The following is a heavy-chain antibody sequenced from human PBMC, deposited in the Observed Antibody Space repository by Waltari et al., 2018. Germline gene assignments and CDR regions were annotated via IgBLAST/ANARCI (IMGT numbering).Heavy chain of an antibody. Sequence: QVQLQESGPGLVKPSETLSLTCTVSGYSISSGYYWGWIRQPPGKGLEWIWSIYHSGRTYYNPSLKSRVTISVDTSKNQFSLNLSSVTAADTAVYYCAREGDFWSGYPYYFDYWGQGTLVTVSS. D-gene: IGHD3-3*01. J-gene: IGHJ4*02. V-gene: IGHV4-38-2*02. CDR3: AREGDFWSGYPYYFDY. CDR2: IYHSGRT. CDR1: GYSISSGYY.